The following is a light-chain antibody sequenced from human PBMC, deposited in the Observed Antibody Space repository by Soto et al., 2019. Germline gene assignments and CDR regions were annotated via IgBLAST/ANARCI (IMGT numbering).Light chain of an antibody. CDR2: ASS. CDR3: QLYGISPQ. CDR1: RTSGSNF. Sequence: TVLTQSPGTLSLSPGERATLSCRTSRTSGSNFLAWYQHKPGQAPRLLIYASSNRATGIPDRFSGSASGPDFTLTINRLEPEDFAVYYCQLYGISPQFGQGTRLEIK. J-gene: IGKJ5*01. V-gene: IGKV3-20*01.